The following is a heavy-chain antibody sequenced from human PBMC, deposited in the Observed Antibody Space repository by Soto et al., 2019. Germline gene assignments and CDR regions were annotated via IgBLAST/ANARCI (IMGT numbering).Heavy chain of an antibody. J-gene: IGHJ6*02. D-gene: IGHD3-16*01. CDR1: GGSISSGGYY. V-gene: IGHV4-31*03. CDR2: IYYSGTT. CDR3: ARGWGFGGYYGMDV. Sequence: QVQLQESGPGLVKPSQTLSLTCPVSGGSISSGGYYWSWIRQHPGKGLEWIGYIYYSGTTYYNPSLKRRVTISVDTSKNQFSLRLSSVTAADTAVYYCARGWGFGGYYGMDVWGQGTTVTVSS.